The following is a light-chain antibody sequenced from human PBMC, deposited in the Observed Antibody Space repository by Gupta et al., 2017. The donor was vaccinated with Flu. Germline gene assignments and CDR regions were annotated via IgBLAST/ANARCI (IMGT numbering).Light chain of an antibody. J-gene: IGLJ3*02. CDR1: SSDVVGYHY. CDR2: EVS. CDR3: RAYTSSSTWV. V-gene: IGLV2-14*01. Sequence: SAPTPPASVSGSPGHSLTISCTGTSSDVVGYHYVSWYQQHPGKAPKLMIYEVSNRPSGISDRFSGSKSGNTASLTISGLQAEDEADYYCRAYTSSSTWVFGGGTKLTVL.